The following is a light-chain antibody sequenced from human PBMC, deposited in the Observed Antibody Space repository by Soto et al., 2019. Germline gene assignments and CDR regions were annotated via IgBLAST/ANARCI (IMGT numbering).Light chain of an antibody. CDR3: QSYDSSMSVLYV. CDR1: SSNIGAGYD. Sequence: VLTQPPSVSGAPGQRVTISCTGSSSNIGAGYDVHWYQQLPGTAPKLLISGNSNRPSGVPDRFSGSKSGTSASLAISGLQPEDEADYYCQSYDSSMSVLYVFGTGTKVTVL. CDR2: GNS. V-gene: IGLV1-40*01. J-gene: IGLJ1*01.